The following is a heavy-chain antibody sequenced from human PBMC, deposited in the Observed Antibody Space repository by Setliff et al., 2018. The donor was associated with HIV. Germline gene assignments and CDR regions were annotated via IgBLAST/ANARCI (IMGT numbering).Heavy chain of an antibody. D-gene: IGHD3-3*01. CDR3: ARVGSYDFWSGYRLGYVDL. Sequence: GASVKVSCKTSGYTFTNYALNWVRQAPGQGLEWMGWTNTNTGNPTYAQGFTGRFVFSLDTSVSTAYLQISSLKAEDTAVYYCARVGSYDFWSGYRLGYVDLWGRGALVTVSS. CDR2: TNTNTGNP. J-gene: IGHJ2*01. CDR1: GYTFTNYA. V-gene: IGHV7-4-1*02.